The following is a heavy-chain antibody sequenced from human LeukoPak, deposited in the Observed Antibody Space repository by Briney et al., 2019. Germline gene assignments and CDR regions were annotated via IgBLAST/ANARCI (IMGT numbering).Heavy chain of an antibody. CDR1: GGTFSSYA. D-gene: IGHD2-15*01. CDR3: XXXRVRYAVVVAAIDAFDWFDP. CDR2: IIPILVIA. J-gene: IGHJ5*02. Sequence: ASVKVSCKASGGTFSSYAISWVRQAPGQGLEWMGRIIPILVIANYAQKFQGRVTITADKSTSTAYMELSSVRSEDTAVYYCXXXRVRYAVVVAAIDAFDWFDPWGQGTLVTVSS. V-gene: IGHV1-69*04.